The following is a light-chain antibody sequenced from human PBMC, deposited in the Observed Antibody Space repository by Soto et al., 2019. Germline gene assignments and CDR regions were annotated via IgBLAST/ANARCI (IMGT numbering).Light chain of an antibody. Sequence: DIQMTQSPSSLSASVGDRVNITCRASQSISSYLNWYQQRPGRVPKVLIYATSTLQTGVPSRFSGSGSGTDFTLTISSLQPEDFATYYYQQTYSMPRPTFGQGTKLEI. V-gene: IGKV1-39*01. CDR1: QSISSY. CDR2: ATS. CDR3: QQTYSMPRPT. J-gene: IGKJ2*01.